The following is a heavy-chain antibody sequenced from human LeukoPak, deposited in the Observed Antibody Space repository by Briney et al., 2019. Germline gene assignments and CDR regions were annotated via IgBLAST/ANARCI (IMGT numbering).Heavy chain of an antibody. CDR3: ARGDGVAAAGTNWFDP. Sequence: ASVKVSCKASGYTFTSYGISWVRQAPGQGLEWVGWISAYNGNTNYAQKLQGRVTMTTDTSTSTAYMELRSLRSDDTAVYYCARGDGVAAAGTNWFDPWGQGTLVTVSS. D-gene: IGHD6-13*01. J-gene: IGHJ5*02. V-gene: IGHV1-18*01. CDR1: GYTFTSYG. CDR2: ISAYNGNT.